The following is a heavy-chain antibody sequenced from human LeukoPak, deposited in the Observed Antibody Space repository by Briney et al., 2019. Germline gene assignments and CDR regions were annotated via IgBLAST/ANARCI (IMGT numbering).Heavy chain of an antibody. J-gene: IGHJ4*02. Sequence: ASVKVSCKASGYTFTSGYDINWVRQATGQGLEWMGWMNPNSGRTGYAQKFQGRVAMTRNTSISTAYMELSSLRSEDTAVYYCARGGVIAAPVFWGQGTLVTVSS. D-gene: IGHD6-13*01. CDR1: GYTFTSGYD. V-gene: IGHV1-8*01. CDR2: MNPNSGRT. CDR3: ARGGVIAAPVF.